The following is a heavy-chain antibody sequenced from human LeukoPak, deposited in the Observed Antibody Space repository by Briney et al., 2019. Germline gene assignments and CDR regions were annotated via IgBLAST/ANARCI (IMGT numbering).Heavy chain of an antibody. Sequence: PGRSLRLSCAASGFTFSSYEMNWVRQAPGKGLEWVSYISSGGITRYYADSVKGRFTISRDNAKNSLYLQMSSLRAEDTAVYYCARGGGSYSDHWGQGTLVTVSS. CDR2: ISSGGITR. J-gene: IGHJ4*02. CDR1: GFTFSSYE. V-gene: IGHV3-48*03. D-gene: IGHD1-26*01. CDR3: ARGGGSYSDH.